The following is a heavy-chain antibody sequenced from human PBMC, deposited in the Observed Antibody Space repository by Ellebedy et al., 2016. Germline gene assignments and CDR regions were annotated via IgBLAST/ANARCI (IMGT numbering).Heavy chain of an antibody. J-gene: IGHJ4*02. Sequence: GGSLRLSXVASGFTFSRYNMNWVRQAPGKGLEWVSYISISGGIHYAASVRGRFTISRDDAKNSLFLQMNSLRVEDTAVYYCARADYGDFDNYWGQGTLVTVSS. CDR1: GFTFSRYN. V-gene: IGHV3-69-1*01. CDR2: ISISGGI. CDR3: ARADYGDFDNY. D-gene: IGHD4-17*01.